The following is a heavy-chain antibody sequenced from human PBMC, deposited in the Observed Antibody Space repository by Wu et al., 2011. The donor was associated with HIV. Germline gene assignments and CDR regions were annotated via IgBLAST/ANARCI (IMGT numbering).Heavy chain of an antibody. CDR2: IIPVYGTA. J-gene: IGHJ6*03. V-gene: IGHV1-69*14. CDR1: GGTLSSYE. D-gene: IGHD6-6*01. Sequence: QVQLVQSGAEVKKPGSSVKVSCKASGGTLSSYEISWVRQAPGQGLEWIGRIIPVYGTANYAQKFQGRVTITADKSTSTAFMELSSLRSDDTAVYYCARETNIVARRMDYFYYMDVWGKGTTVTVSS. CDR3: ARETNIVARRMDYFYYMDV.